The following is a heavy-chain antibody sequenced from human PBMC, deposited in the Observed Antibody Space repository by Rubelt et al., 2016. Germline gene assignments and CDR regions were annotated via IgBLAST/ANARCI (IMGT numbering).Heavy chain of an antibody. J-gene: IGHJ4*02. CDR3: ARHRAYCSNGVCRTTFDY. CDR1: GGSFSGYY. D-gene: IGHD2-8*01. CDR2: INHSGST. V-gene: IGHV4-34*01. Sequence: QVQLQQWGAGLLKPSETLSLTCAVYGGSFSGYYWIWIRQPPGKGLEWIGEINHSGSTSYNPSLKSRVTNSVATSKNHVTLKCGSVTAAATAVYDWARHRAYCSNGVCRTTFDYWGQGTLVSVSS.